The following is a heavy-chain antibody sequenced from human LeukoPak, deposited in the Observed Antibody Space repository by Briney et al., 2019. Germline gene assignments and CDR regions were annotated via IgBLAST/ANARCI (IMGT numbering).Heavy chain of an antibody. CDR1: GGTFSSYA. D-gene: IGHD3-22*01. Sequence: ASVKVSCKASGGTFSSYAIRWVRQAPGQGLKWMGRIIPILGIANYAQKFQGRVTITADKSTSTAYMELSSLRSEDTAVYYCARADNYDSSGSHFDYWGQGTLVTVSS. J-gene: IGHJ4*02. V-gene: IGHV1-69*04. CDR3: ARADNYDSSGSHFDY. CDR2: IIPILGIA.